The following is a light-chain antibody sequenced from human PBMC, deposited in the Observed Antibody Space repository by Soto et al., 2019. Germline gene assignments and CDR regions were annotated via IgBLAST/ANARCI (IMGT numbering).Light chain of an antibody. V-gene: IGKV3-11*01. CDR1: QSVSSY. CDR3: QQRSSTWT. CDR2: DAS. Sequence: EIVLTQSPATLSLSPGERATLSRRASQSVSSYLAWYQQKPGQAPRLLIYDASNRATGIPARFSGSGSGTDFTRTISSLEPEDFAVYYCQQRSSTWTFGQGTKVEIK. J-gene: IGKJ1*01.